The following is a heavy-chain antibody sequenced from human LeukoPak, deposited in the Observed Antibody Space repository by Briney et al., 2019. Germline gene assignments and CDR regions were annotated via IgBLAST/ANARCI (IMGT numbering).Heavy chain of an antibody. CDR1: GYTFTTYG. J-gene: IGHJ4*02. Sequence: GASVKVSCKASGYTFTTYGISWVRQAPGQGLEWMGWISTYNGDTNYAQKLQGRITMTTDASTSTAYMELRSLRSDDTAVYYCSRDTDNYDGSGCLFDYWGQGTLVTVSS. CDR3: SRDTDNYDGSGCLFDY. V-gene: IGHV1-18*01. CDR2: ISTYNGDT. D-gene: IGHD3-22*01.